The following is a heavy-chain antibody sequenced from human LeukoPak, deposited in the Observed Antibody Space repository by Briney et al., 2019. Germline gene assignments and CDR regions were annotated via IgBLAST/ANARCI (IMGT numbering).Heavy chain of an antibody. CDR1: GFTFSTYA. D-gene: IGHD2-2*01. Sequence: GGSLRLSCAASGFTFSTYAIHWVRQAPGKGLEWVAVISFDGVNTSYADSVKGRFTISRDNSNNTVYLQMNNLRPEDTAVFYCARGQGYESYYYMDVWGKGTTVSVSS. CDR3: ARGQGYESYYYMDV. J-gene: IGHJ6*03. CDR2: ISFDGVNT. V-gene: IGHV3-30*04.